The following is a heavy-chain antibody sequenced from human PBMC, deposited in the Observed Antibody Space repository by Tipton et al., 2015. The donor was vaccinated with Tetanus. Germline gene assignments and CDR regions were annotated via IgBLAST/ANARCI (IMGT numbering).Heavy chain of an antibody. CDR3: ARDSTHRRDGYNDFDY. CDR1: GFIFSSYT. CDR2: ISYSSGTI. D-gene: IGHD5-24*01. J-gene: IGHJ4*02. Sequence: SLRLSCEVSGFIFSSYTMNWVRQAPGKGLEWVSYISYSSGTIYYADSVQGRFTISRDNAKNSLYLQMNSLRDEDTAVYYCARDSTHRRDGYNDFDYWGQGTLITVSS. V-gene: IGHV3-48*02.